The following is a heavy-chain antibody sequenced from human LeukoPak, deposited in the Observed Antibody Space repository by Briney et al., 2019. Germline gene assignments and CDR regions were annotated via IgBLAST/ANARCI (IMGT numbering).Heavy chain of an antibody. CDR1: AGSISSYY. Sequence: SETLSLTCSVSAGSISSYYWSWIRQPPGKGLEWIGYIYYSGSTNYNPSLKSRVTMSVDTSKNQFSLKLSSVTAADTATYYCARGDKYSGSYYFDYWGQGTLVTVSS. D-gene: IGHD1-26*01. CDR2: IYYSGST. J-gene: IGHJ4*02. V-gene: IGHV4-59*08. CDR3: ARGDKYSGSYYFDY.